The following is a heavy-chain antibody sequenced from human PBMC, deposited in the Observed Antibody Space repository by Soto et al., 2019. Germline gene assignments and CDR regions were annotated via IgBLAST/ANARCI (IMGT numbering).Heavy chain of an antibody. CDR2: IYSGGST. V-gene: IGHV3-66*01. CDR3: ARDSTVTPYYFDY. CDR1: GFTVSSNY. D-gene: IGHD4-17*01. Sequence: EVQLVESGGGLVQPGGSLRLSCAASGFTVSSNYMSWVRQAPGKGLEWVSVIYSGGSTYYADSVKGRFTISRDNSKNTLYLQMISLRAEDTAVYYCARDSTVTPYYFDYWGQGTLVTVSS. J-gene: IGHJ4*02.